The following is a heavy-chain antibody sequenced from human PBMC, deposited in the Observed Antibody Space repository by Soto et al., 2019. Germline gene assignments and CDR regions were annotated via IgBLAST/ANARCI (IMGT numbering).Heavy chain of an antibody. CDR3: ARDSLYGGNSWYDYYYYGIDV. V-gene: IGHV3-48*02. CDR2: VSTSSSTI. CDR1: GFTFSSYS. D-gene: IGHD2-21*01. J-gene: IGHJ6*02. Sequence: LRLSCGASGFTFSSYSMTWVRQAPGKGLEWISYVSTSSSTIFYADSLKGRFTISRDNAKNSLYLQMNSLRDEDTAVYYCARDSLYGGNSWYDYYYYGIDVWGQGSTVTVSS.